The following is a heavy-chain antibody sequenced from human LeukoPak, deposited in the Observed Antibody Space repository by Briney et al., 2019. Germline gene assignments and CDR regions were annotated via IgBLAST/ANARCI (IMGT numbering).Heavy chain of an antibody. Sequence: PGGSLRLSCAASGFTFSSNGMSWVRQAPGRGLEWVSVISGSGGSPGYTDSVKGRFTISRDNPKNTLYLQMNSLRAEDTAVYYCAKGGKTIMCPTSCYDYWGQGTLVTVSS. D-gene: IGHD2-2*01. J-gene: IGHJ4*02. CDR1: GFTFSSNG. V-gene: IGHV3-23*01. CDR3: AKGGKTIMCPTSCYDY. CDR2: ISGSGGSP.